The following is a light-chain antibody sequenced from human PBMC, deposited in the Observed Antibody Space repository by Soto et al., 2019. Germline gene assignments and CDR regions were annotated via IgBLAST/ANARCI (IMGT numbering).Light chain of an antibody. CDR1: QSISSW. V-gene: IGKV1-5*01. J-gene: IGKJ1*01. CDR2: DAS. Sequence: DIQMTQSPSTLSASVGDRVTITCRASQSISSWLAWYQQKPGKAPKLLIYDASSLESGVPSRFSGSGSGTEFTLTISSLQPDDFATYYCQQYNSPWTFGQRTKVDI. CDR3: QQYNSPWT.